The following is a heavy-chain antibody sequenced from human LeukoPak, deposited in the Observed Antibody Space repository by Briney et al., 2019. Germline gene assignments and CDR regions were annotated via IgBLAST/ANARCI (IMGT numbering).Heavy chain of an antibody. CDR3: ARAEYDFWSGYRYHFDY. CDR2: IYYSGST. D-gene: IGHD3-3*01. Sequence: PSETLSFTCTVSGGSISSSSYYWGWIRQPPGKGLEWIGSIYYSGSTYYNPSLKSRVTISVDTSKNQFSLKLSSVTAADTAVYYCARAEYDFWSGYRYHFDYWGQGTLVTVSS. V-gene: IGHV4-39*01. J-gene: IGHJ4*02. CDR1: GGSISSSSYY.